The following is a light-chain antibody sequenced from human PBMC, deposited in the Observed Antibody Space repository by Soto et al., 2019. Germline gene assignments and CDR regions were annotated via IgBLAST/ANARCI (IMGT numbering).Light chain of an antibody. CDR1: SSNIGAGHH. J-gene: IGLJ2*01. V-gene: IGLV1-40*01. CDR3: QSYDTSLSDVL. CDR2: NND. Sequence: QSVLTQPPSVSGAPGQRVTVSCTGSSSNIGAGHHVHWYQQLPGTAPKLHIYNNDNRPSGVPDRFSGSKSGTSASLAISGLQAEDEAEYYCQSYDTSLSDVLFGGGTKLTVL.